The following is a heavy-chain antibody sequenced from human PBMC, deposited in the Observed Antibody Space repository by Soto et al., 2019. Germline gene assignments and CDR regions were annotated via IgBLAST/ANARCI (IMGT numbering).Heavy chain of an antibody. CDR1: GFSLSTSGVG. V-gene: IGHV2-5*02. J-gene: IGHJ4*02. D-gene: IGHD1-26*01. CDR2: IYWDDDK. Sequence: SGPTLVNPTQTLTLTCTFSGFSLSTSGVGVGWIRQPPGKALEWLALIYWDDDKRYSPSLKSRLTITKDTSKNQVVLTMTNMDPVDTATYYCAHSGPEDYYMELYYFDYWGQGTLVTVSS. CDR3: AHSGPEDYYMELYYFDY.